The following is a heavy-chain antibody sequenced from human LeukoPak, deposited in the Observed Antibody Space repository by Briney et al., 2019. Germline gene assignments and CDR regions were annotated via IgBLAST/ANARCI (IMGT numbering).Heavy chain of an antibody. D-gene: IGHD3-10*01. CDR1: GYTFTGYY. CDR2: INPNSGGT. V-gene: IGHV1-2*02. Sequence: ASVKVSCKASGYTFTGYYMHWARQAPGQGLEWMGWINPNSGGTNYAQKFQGRVTMTRDTSISTAYMELSSLRSDDTAVYYCARREPSGSYLVYWGQGTLVTVSS. J-gene: IGHJ4*02. CDR3: ARREPSGSYLVY.